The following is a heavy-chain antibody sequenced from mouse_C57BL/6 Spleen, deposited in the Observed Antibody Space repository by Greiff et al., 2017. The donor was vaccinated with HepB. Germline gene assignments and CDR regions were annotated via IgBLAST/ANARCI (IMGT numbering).Heavy chain of an antibody. CDR2: ISNGGGST. CDR1: GFTFSDYY. D-gene: IGHD3-2*02. V-gene: IGHV5-12*01. CDR3: ARRDSSGYFAY. J-gene: IGHJ3*01. Sequence: EVKLQESGGGLVQPGGSLKLSCAASGFTFSDYYMYWVRQTPEKRLEWVAYISNGGGSTYYPDTVKGRFTISRDNAKNTLYLQMSRLKSEDTAMYYCARRDSSGYFAYWGQGTLVTVSA.